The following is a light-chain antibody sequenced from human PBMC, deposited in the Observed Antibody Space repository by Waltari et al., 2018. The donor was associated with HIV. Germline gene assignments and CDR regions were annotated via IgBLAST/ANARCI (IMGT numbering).Light chain of an antibody. CDR1: QDIGYY. CDR2: DAS. J-gene: IGKJ3*01. CDR3: QQYHSQFT. V-gene: IGKV1-33*01. Sequence: DHPVTPSPSSLSASVRGQVTITCQANQDIGYYLNWYQQKPGEAPRLLNYDASRLRPGVPSRFSGGGSGTDFTLTISSLQPEDIATYYCQQYHSQFTFGPGTKVHIK.